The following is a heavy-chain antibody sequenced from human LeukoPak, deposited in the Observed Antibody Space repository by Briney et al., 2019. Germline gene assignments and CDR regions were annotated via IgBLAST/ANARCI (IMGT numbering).Heavy chain of an antibody. CDR3: ARDRVATGYFDY. Sequence: SETLSLTCTVSGASVSSGYYYWSWIRQPPGKGLEWIGYIYYSGSTNYNPSLKSRVTISVDTSKNQFSLKLSSVTAADTAVYYCARDRVATGYFDYWGQGTLVTVSS. J-gene: IGHJ4*02. D-gene: IGHD5-12*01. CDR2: IYYSGST. V-gene: IGHV4-61*01. CDR1: GASVSSGYYY.